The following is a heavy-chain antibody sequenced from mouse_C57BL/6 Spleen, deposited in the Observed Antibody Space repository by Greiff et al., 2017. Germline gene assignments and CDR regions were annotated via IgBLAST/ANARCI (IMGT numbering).Heavy chain of an antibody. D-gene: IGHD1-1*02. J-gene: IGHJ2*01. CDR2: IRNKANGYTT. CDR3: ARFYGPYYFDY. Sequence: EVKLVESGGGLVQPGGSLSLSCAASGFTFTDYYMSWVRQPPGKALEWLGFIRNKANGYTTEYSASVKGRFTISRDNSQSILYLQMNALRAEDSATYYCARFYGPYYFDYCGQGTTLTVSS. V-gene: IGHV7-3*01. CDR1: GFTFTDYY.